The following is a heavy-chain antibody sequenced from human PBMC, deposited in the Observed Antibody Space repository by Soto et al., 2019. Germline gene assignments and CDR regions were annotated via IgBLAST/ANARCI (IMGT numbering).Heavy chain of an antibody. J-gene: IGHJ4*02. Sequence: PGGSLRLSXAASGFTFSNAWMSWVRQAPGKGLEWVGRIKGEADGGTTDYAAPVKGRITISRDHSKDTLYLQMNSLKTEDTAVYYCTTGLSNGYYNFDYWGQGTPVTVSS. D-gene: IGHD3-22*01. CDR1: GFTFSNAW. CDR3: TTGLSNGYYNFDY. V-gene: IGHV3-15*01. CDR2: IKGEADGGTT.